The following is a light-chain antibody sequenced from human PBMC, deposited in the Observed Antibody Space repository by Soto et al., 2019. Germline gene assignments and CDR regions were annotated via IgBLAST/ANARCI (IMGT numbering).Light chain of an antibody. CDR2: AAS. CDR3: QQLNSYPIT. CDR1: QGISSY. J-gene: IGKJ5*01. V-gene: IGKV1-9*01. Sequence: DIQLNQSPSFLSASVGDRVTITCRASQGISSYLAWYQQKPGKAPKLLIYAASTLQSGVPSRFSGSGSGTEFTLTISSLQPEDFATYYCQQLNSYPITFGLGTRLEIK.